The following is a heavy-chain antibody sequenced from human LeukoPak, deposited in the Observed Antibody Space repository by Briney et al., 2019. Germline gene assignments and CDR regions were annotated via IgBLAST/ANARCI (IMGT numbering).Heavy chain of an antibody. V-gene: IGHV4-59*12. CDR2: IFHSGST. CDR3: AKDMDGYGAGIFDY. D-gene: IGHD6-19*01. CDR1: GGSITSYY. J-gene: IGHJ4*02. Sequence: PSETLSLTCTVSGGSITSYYWSWIRQPPGKGLEWIGYIFHSGSTNYNPSLKSRVTISVDTSKNQFSLKLTSVTAADTAVYYCAKDMDGYGAGIFDYWGRGTLVTVSS.